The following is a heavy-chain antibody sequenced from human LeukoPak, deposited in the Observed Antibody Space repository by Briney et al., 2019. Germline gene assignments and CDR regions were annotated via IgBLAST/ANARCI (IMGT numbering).Heavy chain of an antibody. CDR1: GYTFTGYY. V-gene: IGHV1-2*02. CDR2: INPNSGGT. Sequence: ASVKVSCKASGYTFTGYYMHWVRQAPGQGLEWMGWINPNSGGTNYAQKFQGGVTMTRDTSISTAYMELSRLRSDDTAVYYCARAPYSSSWYYFDYWGQGTLVTVSS. CDR3: ARAPYSSSWYYFDY. D-gene: IGHD6-13*01. J-gene: IGHJ4*02.